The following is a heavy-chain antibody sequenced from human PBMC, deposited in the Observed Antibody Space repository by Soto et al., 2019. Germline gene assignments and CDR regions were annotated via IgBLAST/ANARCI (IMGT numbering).Heavy chain of an antibody. D-gene: IGHD3-22*01. V-gene: IGHV5-10-1*01. CDR3: ARQIYDSDTGPNFQYYFDS. Sequence: GESLKISCKGSGYSFAGYWITWVRQKPGKGLEWMGRIDPSDSQTYYSPSFRGHVTIPVTKSITTVFLQWSSLRASDTAMYYCARQIYDSDTGPNFQYYFDSWGQGAPVTVSS. CDR1: GYSFAGYW. CDR2: IDPSDSQT. J-gene: IGHJ4*02.